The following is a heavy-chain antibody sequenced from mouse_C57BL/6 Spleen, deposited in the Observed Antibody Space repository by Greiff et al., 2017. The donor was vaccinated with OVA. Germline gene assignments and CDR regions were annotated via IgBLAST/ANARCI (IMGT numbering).Heavy chain of an antibody. CDR2: INPSNGGT. Sequence: VQLQQPGTELVKPGASVKLSCKASGYTFTSYWMHWVKQRPGQGLEWIGNINPSNGGTNYNEKFKSKATLTVDKSSSTAYMQLSSLTSEDSAVYYCARCVYYSSPWYFDVWGTGTTVTVSS. CDR1: GYTFTSYW. V-gene: IGHV1-53*01. CDR3: ARCVYYSSPWYFDV. J-gene: IGHJ1*03. D-gene: IGHD2-5*01.